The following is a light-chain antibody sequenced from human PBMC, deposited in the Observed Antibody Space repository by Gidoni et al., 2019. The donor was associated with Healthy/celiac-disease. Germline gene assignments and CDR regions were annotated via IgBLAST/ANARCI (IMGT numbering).Light chain of an antibody. CDR2: GNS. V-gene: IGLV1-40*01. J-gene: IGLJ1*01. CDR3: QSYDSSLSASYV. Sequence: QSVLTQPPSVPGAPGQGVPISCTGSSSNIGAGYDVNWYQQLPGKAPKLLIYGNSNRPSGVPDRFSGSKSGTSASLAITGLQAEDEADYYCQSYDSSLSASYVFGTGTKVTVL. CDR1: SSNIGAGYD.